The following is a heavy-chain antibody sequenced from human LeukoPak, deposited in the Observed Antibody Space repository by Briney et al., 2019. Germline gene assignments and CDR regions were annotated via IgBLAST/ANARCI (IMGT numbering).Heavy chain of an antibody. Sequence: GGSLRLSCAASGFISTYMSWVRQAPGKGLDWVSVIYSGDSTYYADSVKGRFTISRDISKNTVYLQMNSLRPEDTAVYHCARDLWDATGYWGQGTLVTVSS. D-gene: IGHD3-3*01. V-gene: IGHV3-66*02. CDR1: GFISTY. CDR2: IYSGDST. J-gene: IGHJ4*02. CDR3: ARDLWDATGY.